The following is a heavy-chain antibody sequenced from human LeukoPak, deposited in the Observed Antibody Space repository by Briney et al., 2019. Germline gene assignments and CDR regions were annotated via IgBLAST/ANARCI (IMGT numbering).Heavy chain of an antibody. Sequence: SETLSLTCTVSGGSISSFYWSWIRQPPGKGLEWIGYIHYSENTKYNPSLNSRVTISVDTSKNQFSLQLSSVTAADTAVYYCASLTTVTQGYFDSWGQGTLVTVSS. CDR1: GGSISSFY. V-gene: IGHV4-59*01. D-gene: IGHD4-17*01. CDR3: ASLTTVTQGYFDS. CDR2: IHYSENT. J-gene: IGHJ4*02.